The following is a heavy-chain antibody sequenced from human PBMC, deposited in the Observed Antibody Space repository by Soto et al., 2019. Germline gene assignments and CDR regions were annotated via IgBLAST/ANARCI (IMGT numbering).Heavy chain of an antibody. CDR1: GFTFSSYA. Sequence: QPGGSLRLSCAASGFTFSSYAMSWVRQAPGKGLEWVSAISGSGGSTYYADSVKGRFTISRDNSKNTLYLQMNSLRAEDTAVYYCALAAGYSGYDLRDNWFDPWGQGTLVTVSS. J-gene: IGHJ5*02. D-gene: IGHD5-12*01. V-gene: IGHV3-23*01. CDR3: ALAAGYSGYDLRDNWFDP. CDR2: ISGSGGST.